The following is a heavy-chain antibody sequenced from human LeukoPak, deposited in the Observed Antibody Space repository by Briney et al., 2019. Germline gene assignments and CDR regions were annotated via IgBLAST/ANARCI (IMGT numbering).Heavy chain of an antibody. CDR2: IISIFGTA. CDR1: GGTFSIYA. Sequence: ASVKVSCKASGGTFSIYAISWVRQAPGQGLEWMGGIISIFGTANYAQKFQGRVTITADKSTSTAYMELSSLRSEDTAVYYCARAPLGVERKYCSGGSCYSTPYYFDYWGQGTLVTVSS. V-gene: IGHV1-69*06. CDR3: ARAPLGVERKYCSGGSCYSTPYYFDY. D-gene: IGHD2-15*01. J-gene: IGHJ4*02.